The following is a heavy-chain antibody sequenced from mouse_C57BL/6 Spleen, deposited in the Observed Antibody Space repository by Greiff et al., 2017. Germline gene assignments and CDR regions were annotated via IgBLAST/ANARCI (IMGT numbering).Heavy chain of an antibody. J-gene: IGHJ3*01. CDR2: IHPNSGST. D-gene: IGHD2-1*01. CDR3: ARNGNYEFAY. Sequence: QVQLKQPGAELVKPGASVKLSCKASGYTFTSYWMHWVKQRPGQGLEWIGMIHPNSGSTNYNEKFKSKATLTVDKSSSTAYMQLSSLTSEDSAVYYCARNGNYEFAYWGQGTLVTVSA. V-gene: IGHV1-64*01. CDR1: GYTFTSYW.